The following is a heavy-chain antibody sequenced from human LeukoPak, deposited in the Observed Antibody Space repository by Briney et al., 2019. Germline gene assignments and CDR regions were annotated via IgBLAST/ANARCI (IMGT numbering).Heavy chain of an antibody. CDR2: IIPSFGTA. Sequence: SVKLSCTASGGTFSSYAISWVRQAPGQGLEWMGWIIPSFGTANYAQKLQGRATITTDESTNTAYMELSSLRSEDTAVYYCARESSGSGPQYWGEGTLVTVSS. D-gene: IGHD1-26*01. CDR1: GGTFSSYA. V-gene: IGHV1-69*05. J-gene: IGHJ4*02. CDR3: ARESSGSGPQY.